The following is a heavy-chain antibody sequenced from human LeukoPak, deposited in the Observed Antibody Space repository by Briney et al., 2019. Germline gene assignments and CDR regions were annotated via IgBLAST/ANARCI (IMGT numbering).Heavy chain of an antibody. V-gene: IGHV1-18*01. Sequence: ASVKASCKASGYTFTSYGISWVRQAPGQGLEWMGWISAYNGNTHYAQKLQGRATMTTDTSTSTAYMELRSLRSDDTAVYYCARGGLGYGDYYDSSGYSNFDYWGQGTLVTVSS. CDR3: ARGGLGYGDYYDSSGYSNFDY. D-gene: IGHD3-22*01. CDR1: GYTFTSYG. J-gene: IGHJ4*02. CDR2: ISAYNGNT.